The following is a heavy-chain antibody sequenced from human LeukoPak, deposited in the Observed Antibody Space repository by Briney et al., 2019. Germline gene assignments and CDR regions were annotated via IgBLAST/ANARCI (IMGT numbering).Heavy chain of an antibody. CDR3: ARDIGELRLDY. V-gene: IGHV1-2*02. CDR2: INPNSGGT. CDR1: GYTFTGDY. J-gene: IGHJ4*02. Sequence: ASVKVSFKASGYTFTGDYIHWVRQAPGQGLEWVGWINPNSGGTKYEQKFQGRVTMTRDTSISTAYMEVSRLRSDDTAVYYCARDIGELRLDYWGQGTLVTVSS. D-gene: IGHD3-10*01.